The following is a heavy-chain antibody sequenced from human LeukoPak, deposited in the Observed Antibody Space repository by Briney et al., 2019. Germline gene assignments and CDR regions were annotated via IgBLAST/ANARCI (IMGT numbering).Heavy chain of an antibody. Sequence: PGGSLRLSCAASGFTFNNYAMHWVRQAPGKGLEWVSTTNGNGAATYYADSFKGRFLISRDDSKSTVYLRMNKLRVEDSGLYYCANGLAASGNFLLRDYYYFIDVWGKGTTVFVS. CDR3: ANGLAASGNFLLRDYYYFIDV. D-gene: IGHD1-26*01. J-gene: IGHJ6*03. CDR1: GFTFNNYA. V-gene: IGHV3-23*01. CDR2: TNGNGAAT.